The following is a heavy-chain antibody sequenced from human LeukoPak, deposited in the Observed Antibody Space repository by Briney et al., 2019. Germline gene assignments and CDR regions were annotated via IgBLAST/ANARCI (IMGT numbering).Heavy chain of an antibody. CDR3: TTEGLRGYSYGCFDY. Sequence: GGALRLSCAASGFTFSNAWMSWVRQAPGKGLEWVGRIKSKTDGGTTDYAAPVKGRFTISRDDSKNTLYLQMNSLKTEDTAVYYCTTEGLRGYSYGCFDYWGQGTLVTVSS. J-gene: IGHJ4*02. CDR2: IKSKTDGGTT. D-gene: IGHD5-18*01. V-gene: IGHV3-15*01. CDR1: GFTFSNAW.